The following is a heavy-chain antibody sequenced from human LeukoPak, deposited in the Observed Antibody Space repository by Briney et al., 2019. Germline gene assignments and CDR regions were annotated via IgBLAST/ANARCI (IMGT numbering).Heavy chain of an antibody. Sequence: GASVKVSCKVSGYTLTELSMHWVRQAPGKGLEWMGGFDTEDGETIYAQKFQGRVTMTEDTSTDTAYMELSSLRSEDTAVYYSATGAMVRGVIITWLDYWGQGTLVTVSS. CDR2: FDTEDGET. V-gene: IGHV1-24*01. J-gene: IGHJ4*02. D-gene: IGHD3-10*01. CDR1: GYTLTELS. CDR3: ATGAMVRGVIITWLDY.